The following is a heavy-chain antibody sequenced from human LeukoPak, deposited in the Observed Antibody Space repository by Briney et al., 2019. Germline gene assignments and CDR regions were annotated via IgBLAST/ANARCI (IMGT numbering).Heavy chain of an antibody. J-gene: IGHJ3*01. CDR2: IRSKANNYAT. D-gene: IGHD2-21*01. V-gene: IGHV3-73*01. CDR3: AKAGNHIISHAFDV. Sequence: GGSLRLSCVVSGFTFSGSAVHWVRQASGKGLEWVGRIRSKANNYATAYAASVKGRFTISRDDSKNTAYLQMNSLKTEDTAVYYCAKAGNHIISHAFDVWGQGTMVTVSS. CDR1: GFTFSGSA.